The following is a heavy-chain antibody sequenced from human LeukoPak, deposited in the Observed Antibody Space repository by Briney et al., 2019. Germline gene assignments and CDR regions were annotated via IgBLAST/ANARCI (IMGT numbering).Heavy chain of an antibody. J-gene: IGHJ5*02. Sequence: ASVKVSCKASGYTFTSYGISWVRQAPGQGLEWMGWISAYNGNTNYAQKLQGRVTMTTDTSTSTAYMELRSLRSDDTAVYYCARFPPTRPVIVVVMDPWGQGTLVTVSS. D-gene: IGHD3-22*01. CDR1: GYTFTSYG. CDR2: ISAYNGNT. CDR3: ARFPPTRPVIVVVMDP. V-gene: IGHV1-18*01.